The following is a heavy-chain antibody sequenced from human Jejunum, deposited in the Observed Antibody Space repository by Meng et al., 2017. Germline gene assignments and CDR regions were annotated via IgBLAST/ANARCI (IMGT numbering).Heavy chain of an antibody. Sequence: SETLSLTCTVSGASISTTNYYWGWIRQPPGKGLEWIGTMSYSGSTYFNPSLKSRITISTDTSKNQFSLKLNSVTAADTAVYYCARDEWFGRYWGVWFAPWGQGNLV. CDR3: ARDEWFGRYWGVWFAP. J-gene: IGHJ5*02. CDR2: MSYSGST. CDR1: GASISTTNYY. V-gene: IGHV4-39*07. D-gene: IGHD3-10*01.